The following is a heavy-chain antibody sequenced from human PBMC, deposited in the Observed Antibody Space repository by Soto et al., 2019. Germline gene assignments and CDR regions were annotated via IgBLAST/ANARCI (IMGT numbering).Heavy chain of an antibody. CDR3: ARAPRYCRGGSCSITGDAYDI. J-gene: IGHJ3*02. Sequence: EVQLVESGGGLVQPGGSLRLSCTASGFIVSDTYVNWVRQAPGKGLEWVSVISNRGDTHYADSVRGRFSLSRDISDNTLHLQMNILRGEDTAVYYCARAPRYCRGGSCSITGDAYDIWGQGTMVTVSS. V-gene: IGHV3-66*01. CDR2: ISNRGDT. CDR1: GFIVSDTY. D-gene: IGHD2-15*01.